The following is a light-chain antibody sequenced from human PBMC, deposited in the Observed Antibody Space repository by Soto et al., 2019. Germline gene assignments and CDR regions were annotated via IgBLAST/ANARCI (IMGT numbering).Light chain of an antibody. CDR1: TGAVTSSNY. CDR2: STN. CDR3: LLYYGGQLGV. Sequence: QAVVTQEPSLTVSPGGTVTLTCAVYTGAVTSSNYPNWFQQKPGQAPRALIYSTNHKYSWTLARFSGSLLGGKAALTLSGVQPEDEADYYCLLYYGGQLGVFGGGTKLTVL. V-gene: IGLV7-43*01. J-gene: IGLJ2*01.